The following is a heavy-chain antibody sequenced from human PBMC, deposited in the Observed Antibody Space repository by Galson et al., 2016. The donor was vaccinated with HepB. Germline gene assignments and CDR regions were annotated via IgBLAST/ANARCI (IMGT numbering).Heavy chain of an antibody. V-gene: IGHV3-7*03. CDR3: ATLLGYVTTYDR. J-gene: IGHJ4*02. D-gene: IGHD1-14*01. CDR1: GFTTRYNW. CDR2: INPDGSVT. Sequence: LRLSCAASGFTTRYNWMGWVRQAPGKGLEWVATINPDGSVTHYEDSVQGRFTISSDNAKDSLFLQMNSLRGGDAALYFCATLLGYVTTYDRWGQGTLVTVSS.